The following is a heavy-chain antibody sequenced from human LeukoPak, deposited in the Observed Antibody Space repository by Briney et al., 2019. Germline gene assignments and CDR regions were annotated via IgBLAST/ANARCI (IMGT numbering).Heavy chain of an antibody. D-gene: IGHD3-22*01. CDR3: ANTDYYDTSALDY. CDR2: LNTDGSST. CDR1: GFSFSSYW. V-gene: IGHV3-74*01. J-gene: IGHJ4*02. Sequence: GGSLRLSCAASGFSFSSYWMHWVRQAPGKGLVWVSRLNTDGSSTNYADSVKGRFTISRDNAKNTLYLQMNSLRAEDTAVYYCANTDYYDTSALDYWGQGTLVSVSS.